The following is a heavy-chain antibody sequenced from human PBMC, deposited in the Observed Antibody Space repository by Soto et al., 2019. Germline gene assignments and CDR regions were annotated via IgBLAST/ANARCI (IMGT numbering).Heavy chain of an antibody. J-gene: IGHJ4*02. CDR1: GGSISSSSYY. D-gene: IGHD6-6*01. V-gene: IGHV4-39*01. Sequence: SETLSLTCTVSGGSISSSSYYWGWIRQPPGKGLEWIGSIYYSGSTYYNPSLKSRVTISVDTSKNQFSLKLSSVTAADTAVYYCARQSARGSSSVDLVYYFDYWGQGTLVTVSS. CDR3: ARQSARGSSSVDLVYYFDY. CDR2: IYYSGST.